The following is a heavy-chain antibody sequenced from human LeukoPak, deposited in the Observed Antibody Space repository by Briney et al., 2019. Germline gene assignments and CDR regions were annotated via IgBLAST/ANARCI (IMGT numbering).Heavy chain of an antibody. Sequence: PGASRQISWQGVGSISTNYSIGWARRLPGKGREWMGVIYPGDSRVPDHPSFQGQVTISVDKSVSTAYLQWISLKASDTAMYYCACRDLSSTWSYPCGQGTLVTVSS. D-gene: IGHD6-13*01. J-gene: IGHJ5*02. CDR3: ACRDLSSTWSYP. CDR2: IYPGDSRV. V-gene: IGHV5-51*01. CDR1: GSISTNYS.